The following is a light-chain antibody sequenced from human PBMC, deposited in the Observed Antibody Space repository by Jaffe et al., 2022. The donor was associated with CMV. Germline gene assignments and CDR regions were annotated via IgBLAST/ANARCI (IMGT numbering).Light chain of an antibody. Sequence: DIQMTQSPSSLSASVGDRVTITCRASQSIAPFLNWYQLKPGKAPKLLIYAASSLQNEVPLRFSGSGSGTDFTLTISSLQPEDSATYYCQQSYSTLLTFGGGTKVEIK. V-gene: IGKV1-39*01. CDR1: QSIAPF. CDR3: QQSYSTLLT. J-gene: IGKJ4*01. CDR2: AAS.